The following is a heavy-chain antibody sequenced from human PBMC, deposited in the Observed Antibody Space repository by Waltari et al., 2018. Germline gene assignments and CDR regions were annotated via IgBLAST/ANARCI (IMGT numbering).Heavy chain of an antibody. V-gene: IGHV3-64*01. Sequence: EVQLLESGGGLVQPGGSLRLSCAASGLLFSSHGMFCVRQAPGKGLEYVSGISSNGVTTYYASSVKARFTISRDNSKNILFLQMGSLRPEDTAVYYCARLLGETTGWFDPWGQGTLVSISS. CDR2: ISSNGVTT. CDR3: ARLLGETTGWFDP. J-gene: IGHJ5*02. D-gene: IGHD1-26*01. CDR1: GLLFSSHG.